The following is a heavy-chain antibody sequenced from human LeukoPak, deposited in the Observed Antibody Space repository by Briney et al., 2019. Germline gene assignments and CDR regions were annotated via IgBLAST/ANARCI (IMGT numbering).Heavy chain of an antibody. J-gene: IGHJ3*02. V-gene: IGHV4-61*01. CDR3: ARSGYYDSSGYYSCRAFDI. D-gene: IGHD3-22*01. Sequence: SETLSLTCTVSGGSVSSGSFYWSWIRQPPGKGLEWIGYIYYSGSTNYNPSLKSRVTISVDTSKNQFSLKLSSVTAADTAVYYCARSGYYDSSGYYSCRAFDIWGERWMLTVSS. CDR1: GGSVSSGSFY. CDR2: IYYSGST.